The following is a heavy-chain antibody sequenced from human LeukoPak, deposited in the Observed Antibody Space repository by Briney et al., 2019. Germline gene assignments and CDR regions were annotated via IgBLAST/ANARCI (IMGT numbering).Heavy chain of an antibody. D-gene: IGHD4-17*01. CDR2: VNPNSGNT. V-gene: IGHV1-8*01. CDR3: ARGGTVTHTSAFYYYYGMDV. Sequence: ASVKVSCKASGYTFTSYDINWVRQATGQRLEWMGWVNPNSGNTGYAQKFQGRVTMTRNTSISTAYMELSSLRSEDTAVYYCARGGTVTHTSAFYYYYGMDVWGQGTTVTVSS. J-gene: IGHJ6*02. CDR1: GYTFTSYD.